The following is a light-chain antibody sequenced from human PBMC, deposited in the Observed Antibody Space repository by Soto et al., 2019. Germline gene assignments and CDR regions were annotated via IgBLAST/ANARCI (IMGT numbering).Light chain of an antibody. CDR3: HQYTNGPPWT. CDR1: QSVSSN. CDR2: GAS. V-gene: IGKV3-15*01. J-gene: IGKJ1*01. Sequence: EIVMTQSPATLSVSPGERATLSCRASQSVSSNLAWYQQKPGQAPRLLIYGASTRATGIPARFSGSGSGTEFNLTLISLQSEDFSVYYCHQYTNGPPWTFGQGTKVEIK.